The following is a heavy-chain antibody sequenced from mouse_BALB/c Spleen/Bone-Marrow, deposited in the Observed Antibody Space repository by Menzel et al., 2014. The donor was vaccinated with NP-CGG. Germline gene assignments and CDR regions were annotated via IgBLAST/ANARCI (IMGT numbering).Heavy chain of an antibody. V-gene: IGHV1-54*01. J-gene: IGHJ4*01. CDR1: GYAFTNYL. CDR2: INPGSGGT. CDR3: ARCLTGTSAMDY. D-gene: IGHD4-1*01. Sequence: QVQLQQSGAELVRPGTSVKVPCKASGYAFTNYLIEWVKQRPGQGLEWIGVINPGSGGTNYNEEFKAKATLTADKSSSTAYMQLSSLTSDDSAVYFCARCLTGTSAMDYWGQGTSVTVSS.